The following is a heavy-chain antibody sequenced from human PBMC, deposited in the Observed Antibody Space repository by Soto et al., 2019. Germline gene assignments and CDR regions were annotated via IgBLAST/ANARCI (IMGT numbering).Heavy chain of an antibody. Sequence: EVQVLESGGGLVQPGGSLRLSCAASGVTFSNYAMSWVRQAPGKGLEWVSAISGSTGKTYYADSVKGRSTISRDNSKNTLALHMDSLSAEDTAVYYCAKGEVGAIPGVDYWGQGALVTVSS. CDR1: GVTFSNYA. D-gene: IGHD1-26*01. CDR2: ISGSTGKT. J-gene: IGHJ4*02. CDR3: AKGEVGAIPGVDY. V-gene: IGHV3-23*01.